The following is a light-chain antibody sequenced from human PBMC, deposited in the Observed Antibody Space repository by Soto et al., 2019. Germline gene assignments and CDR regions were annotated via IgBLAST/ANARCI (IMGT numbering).Light chain of an antibody. V-gene: IGLV2-14*01. CDR1: SSDVGGYNA. CDR2: EVT. J-gene: IGLJ1*01. CDR3: NSFRVSHLYV. Sequence: QSALRQPASVSGSPGQTINISCTGTSSDVGGYNAVSWYQHHPGKAPKLIIYEVTHRPSGVSDRFSASKSGNTASLTISGLQAEDEADYYCNSFRVSHLYVFGTGTKVTVL.